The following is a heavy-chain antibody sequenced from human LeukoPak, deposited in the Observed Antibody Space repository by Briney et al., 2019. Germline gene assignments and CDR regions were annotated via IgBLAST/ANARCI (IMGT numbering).Heavy chain of an antibody. D-gene: IGHD2-2*01. CDR3: AASLPNIVVVPATKGPFGY. J-gene: IGHJ4*02. CDR2: VSGSGGST. CDR1: GFTVSSNY. V-gene: IGHV3-23*01. Sequence: GGSLRLSCAASGFTVSSNYMSWVRQAPGKGLEWVSGVSGSGGSTHYADSVKGRLTISRDNSKNTLYLQMNSLRAEDTAVYYCAASLPNIVVVPATKGPFGYWGQGTLVTVSS.